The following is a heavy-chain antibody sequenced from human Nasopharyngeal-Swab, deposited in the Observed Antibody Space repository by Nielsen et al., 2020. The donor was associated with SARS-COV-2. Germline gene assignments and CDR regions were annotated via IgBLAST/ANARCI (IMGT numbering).Heavy chain of an antibody. V-gene: IGHV4-34*01. CDR3: ARDITQLLWFGESRAFDI. CDR1: GGSFSGYY. J-gene: IGHJ3*02. Sequence: TPSLTRAVSGGSFSGYYWCWTRPRPGKGLEWIGEINHSGSTNYNPSLKSRVTISVDTSKNQFSLKLRSVTAADTAVYYCARDITQLLWFGESRAFDIWGQGTMVTVCS. D-gene: IGHD3-10*01. CDR2: INHSGST.